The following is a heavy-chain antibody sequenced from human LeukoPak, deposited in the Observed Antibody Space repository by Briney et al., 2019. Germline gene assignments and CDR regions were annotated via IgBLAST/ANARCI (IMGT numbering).Heavy chain of an antibody. V-gene: IGHV3-7*01. CDR1: GFTFSTYW. CDR2: INQYGNEK. CDR3: ATGTEMDRGVIINGHLDY. Sequence: GGSLRLSCAASGFTFSTYWMNWVRQAPGKGLEWVANINQYGNEKFYVDSVKGRFTISRDNGKNSLYLEMNSLRAEDTAVYYCATGTEMDRGVIINGHLDYWGQGTLVTASS. J-gene: IGHJ4*02. D-gene: IGHD3-10*01.